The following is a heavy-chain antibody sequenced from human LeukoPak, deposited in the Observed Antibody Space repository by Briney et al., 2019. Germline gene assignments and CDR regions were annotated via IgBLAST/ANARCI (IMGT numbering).Heavy chain of an antibody. D-gene: IGHD2-2*02. CDR3: AKDLRYLVDY. V-gene: IGHV3-30*02. CDR1: GFTFSSYG. J-gene: IGHJ4*02. Sequence: PGGSLRLSCAASGFTFSSYGMHWVRQAPGKGLEWVAFIRYDGSNKYYADSVKGRFTISRDNSKNTLYLQMNSLGAEDTAVYYCAKDLRYLVDYWGQGTLVTVSS. CDR2: IRYDGSNK.